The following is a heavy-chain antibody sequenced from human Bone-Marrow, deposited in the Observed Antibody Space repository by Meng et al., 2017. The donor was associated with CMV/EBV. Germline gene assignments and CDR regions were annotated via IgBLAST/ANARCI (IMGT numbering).Heavy chain of an antibody. V-gene: IGHV3-66*03. Sequence: GESLKISCAASGFTVSSNYMSWVRQAPGKGLEWVSVIYSCGSTYYADSVKGRSTISRDNSKNTLYLQMNSLRAEDTAVYYCAREWYYDFWSGSFFYYGLDVWGQGTTVTVSS. CDR2: IYSCGST. J-gene: IGHJ6*02. D-gene: IGHD3-3*01. CDR3: AREWYYDFWSGSFFYYGLDV. CDR1: GFTVSSNY.